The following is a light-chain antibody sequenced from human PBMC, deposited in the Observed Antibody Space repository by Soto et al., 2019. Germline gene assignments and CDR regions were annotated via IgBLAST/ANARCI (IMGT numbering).Light chain of an antibody. J-gene: IGLJ2*01. CDR2: SDN. V-gene: IGLV1-44*01. Sequence: QSVLTQPPSASGTPGQRVTISCSGSSSNIGSHTVNWHQQLPGTAPKLLIYSDNQRPSGVPGRFSGSKSGTSASLAISGLQSEDEADYYCAAWDDSLNGPVFGGGTKLTVL. CDR3: AAWDDSLNGPV. CDR1: SSNIGSHT.